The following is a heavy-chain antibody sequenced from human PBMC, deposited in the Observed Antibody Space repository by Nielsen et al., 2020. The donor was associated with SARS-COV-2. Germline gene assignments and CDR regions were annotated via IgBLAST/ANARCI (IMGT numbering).Heavy chain of an antibody. V-gene: IGHV1-69*02. CDR3: ASCHDRSGGTSCYTMDY. Sequence: SVKVSCKASGGTFSSYTISWVRQAPGQGLEWMGRIIPILGIANYAQKFQGRVTITADKSTSTAYMELSSLRSEDTAVYYCASCHDRSGGTSCYTMDYWGQGTLVTVSS. CDR2: IIPILGIA. J-gene: IGHJ4*02. CDR1: GGTFSSYT. D-gene: IGHD2-2*02.